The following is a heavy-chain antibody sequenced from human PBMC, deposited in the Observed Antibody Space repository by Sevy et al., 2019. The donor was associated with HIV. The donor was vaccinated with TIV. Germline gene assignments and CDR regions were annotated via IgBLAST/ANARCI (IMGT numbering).Heavy chain of an antibody. CDR1: GYTFSGYG. Sequence: ASVKVSCKASGYTFSGYGISWVRQAPGQGLEWMGWISAYNGNTNYAHRLQGRVTMTIDTSMSTAYMELRSLRSDDTAVYYCARDKQAVAVGYNWFDPWGQGTLVTVSS. V-gene: IGHV1-18*04. D-gene: IGHD6-19*01. CDR3: ARDKQAVAVGYNWFDP. J-gene: IGHJ5*02. CDR2: ISAYNGNT.